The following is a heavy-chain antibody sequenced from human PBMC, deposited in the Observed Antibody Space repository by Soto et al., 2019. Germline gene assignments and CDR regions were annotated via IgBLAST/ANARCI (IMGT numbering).Heavy chain of an antibody. Sequence: PGGSLRLSCAASGFTFSSYSMNWVRQAPGKGLEWVSYISSSSSTIYYADSVKGRFTISRDNAKNSLYLQMNSLRDEDTAVYCCARENDVLRFLEWSGLHYGMDVWGQGTTVTVSS. D-gene: IGHD3-3*01. V-gene: IGHV3-48*02. J-gene: IGHJ6*02. CDR1: GFTFSSYS. CDR2: ISSSSSTI. CDR3: ARENDVLRFLEWSGLHYGMDV.